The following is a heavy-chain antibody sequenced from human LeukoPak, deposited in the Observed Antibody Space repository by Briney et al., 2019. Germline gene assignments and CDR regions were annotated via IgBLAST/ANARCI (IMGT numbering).Heavy chain of an antibody. D-gene: IGHD1-20*01. CDR1: GDSVSSNSVA. CDR3: ALTNWNDHDYYYYGMDV. CDR2: TYYRSKWNK. J-gene: IGHJ6*02. Sequence: SQTLSLTCAISGDSVSSNSVAWNWIRQSPSRGLEWLGRTYYRSKWNKDYAVSVKSRITINPDTSKNQFSLQLNSVTPEDTAVYYCALTNWNDHDYYYYGMDVWGQGTTVTVSS. V-gene: IGHV6-1*01.